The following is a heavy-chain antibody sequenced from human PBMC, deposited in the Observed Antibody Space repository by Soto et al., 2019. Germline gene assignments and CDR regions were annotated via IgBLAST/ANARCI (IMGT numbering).Heavy chain of an antibody. Sequence: SETLSLTCTVYGGSISTYYWSWIRQPPGKGLEWMAYISYSGSTDYNPSLKSRVTISVDTSKNQVSLRLTSVTAADTAVYYCSRGGWETKLVGGDGFDIWGQGTMVTVSS. CDR2: ISYSGST. CDR3: SRGGWETKLVGGDGFDI. D-gene: IGHD3-22*01. J-gene: IGHJ3*02. V-gene: IGHV4-59*01. CDR1: GGSISTYY.